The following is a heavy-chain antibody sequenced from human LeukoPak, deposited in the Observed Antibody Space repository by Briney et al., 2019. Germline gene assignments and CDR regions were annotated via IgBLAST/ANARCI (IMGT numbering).Heavy chain of an antibody. J-gene: IGHJ4*02. CDR2: IRHDGSNK. V-gene: IGHV3-30*02. Sequence: PGGSLRLSCAASGFTFSSYGMHWVRQAPGKGLEWVAFIRHDGSNKYYADSVKGRFTISRDNSKNTLYLQMNSLRAEDTAVYYCAKDSLCDRSGDSLNYWGQGTLVTVSS. CDR3: AKDSLCDRSGDSLNY. D-gene: IGHD3-22*01. CDR1: GFTFSSYG.